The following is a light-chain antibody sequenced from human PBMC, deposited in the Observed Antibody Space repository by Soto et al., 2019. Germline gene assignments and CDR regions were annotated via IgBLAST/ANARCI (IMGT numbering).Light chain of an antibody. CDR2: EVS. CDR1: QSLLQSNGKTY. Sequence: DLVMSQTPLSLSVTPGQPASISCKSSQSLLQSNGKTYLYWHLQKPGQPPQLLIHEVSNRLSGVPDRFSGSGSGTDFTLKISRVEAGDVGVYYCMQTVAFPWTFGQGTRMEI. V-gene: IGKV2D-29*01. CDR3: MQTVAFPWT. J-gene: IGKJ1*01.